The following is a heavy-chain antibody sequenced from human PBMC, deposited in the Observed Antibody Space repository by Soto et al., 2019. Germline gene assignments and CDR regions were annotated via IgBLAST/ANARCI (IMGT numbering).Heavy chain of an antibody. J-gene: IGHJ4*02. V-gene: IGHV3-33*06. D-gene: IGHD6-13*01. CDR1: GFIFSSYG. CDR2: IWYDPNNK. CDR3: AKDQGSSWYEIDY. Sequence: PGGSLRLSCAASGFIFSSYGIHWVRQAPDKGLEWVALIWYDPNNKYYADSVKGRFTISRDNSKNTVYLQMNSLRAEDTAVYYCAKDQGSSWYEIDYWGQGTLVTVSS.